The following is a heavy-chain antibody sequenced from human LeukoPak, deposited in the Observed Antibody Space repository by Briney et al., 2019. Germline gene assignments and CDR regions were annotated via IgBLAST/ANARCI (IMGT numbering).Heavy chain of an antibody. CDR2: INAGNGNT. Sequence: ASVKVSCKASGYTFTSYAMHWVRQAPGQRLEWMGWINAGNGNTKYSQEFQGRLTITVNMAISTVYMDLSSLTFEDSAVYYCARRLRYDYGDLDVWGKGTTVTVSS. CDR3: ARRLRYDYGDLDV. CDR1: GYTFTSYA. D-gene: IGHD4-17*01. J-gene: IGHJ6*04. V-gene: IGHV1-3*03.